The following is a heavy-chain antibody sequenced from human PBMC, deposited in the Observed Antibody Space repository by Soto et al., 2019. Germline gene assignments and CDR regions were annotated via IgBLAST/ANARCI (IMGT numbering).Heavy chain of an antibody. V-gene: IGHV4-61*08. CDR3: ARGPDYSKSGY. Sequence: QVQLQEYGPGLVKPSETLSLGCTVSGGSVSSGAYYWSWLRQPPGKGLDRIASIHPSGSTYYNPSFSRRVTISVDTSKSQFSLKVNSVTAADTAVYYGARGPDYSKSGYWGQGALVTASS. D-gene: IGHD4-4*01. CDR1: GGSVSSGAYY. J-gene: IGHJ4*02. CDR2: IHPSGST.